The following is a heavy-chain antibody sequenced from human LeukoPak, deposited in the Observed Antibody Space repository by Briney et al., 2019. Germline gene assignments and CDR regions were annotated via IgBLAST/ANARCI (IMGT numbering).Heavy chain of an antibody. Sequence: GGSLRLSCAASGFTFSNYKMNWVRQAPGKGLEWVAVIWFDGSNKYYADSAKGRFTISRDNSKNTLYLQMNSLRAEDTAVYYCARDRDWGCSYCSYWGQGTLVTVSS. CDR1: GFTFSNYK. V-gene: IGHV3-33*08. D-gene: IGHD7-27*01. J-gene: IGHJ4*02. CDR3: ARDRDWGCSYCSY. CDR2: IWFDGSNK.